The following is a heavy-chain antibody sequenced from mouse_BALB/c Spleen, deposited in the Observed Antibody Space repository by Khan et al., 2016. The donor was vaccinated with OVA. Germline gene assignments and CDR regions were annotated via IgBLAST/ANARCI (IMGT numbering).Heavy chain of an antibody. CDR1: GFDFSRYW. Sequence: EVQLVESGGGLVQPGGSLKLSCAASGFDFSRYWMSWVRQAPGKGLEWIGEINPDSSTTNYTPSLKDKFIISRDNANNTLYLQMSKVRSEDTALDSCASYRYTWFAYWGQGTLVTVSA. V-gene: IGHV4-1*02. J-gene: IGHJ3*01. CDR2: INPDSSTT. CDR3: ASYRYTWFAY. D-gene: IGHD2-14*01.